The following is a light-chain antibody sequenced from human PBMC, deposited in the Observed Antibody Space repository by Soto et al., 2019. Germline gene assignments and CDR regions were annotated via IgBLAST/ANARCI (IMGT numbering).Light chain of an antibody. Sequence: DIQMTQSPSTLSASVGDRVNITCRASETINGWLAWYQQKPGKAPKRLISRASDLQTGVPTRFSGSGSGTEFTLTISSLQTDDFATYYSQQYNSYFFTFGPGTKVDVK. CDR1: ETINGW. CDR2: RAS. J-gene: IGKJ3*01. CDR3: QQYNSYFFT. V-gene: IGKV1-5*03.